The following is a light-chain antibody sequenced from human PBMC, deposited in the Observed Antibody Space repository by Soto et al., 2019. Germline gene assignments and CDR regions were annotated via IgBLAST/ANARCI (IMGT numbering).Light chain of an antibody. V-gene: IGLV2-23*01. CDR1: SSDVGSYNL. J-gene: IGLJ3*02. Sequence: QSALTQPASVSASPGQSITIPCTGTSSDVGSYNLVSWFQQHPGKVPKLLIYEGTKRPSGLSDRFSGSKSGNTASLTISGLQAEDEADYYCGSWDGALNAWVFGGGTKLTVL. CDR2: EGT. CDR3: GSWDGALNAWV.